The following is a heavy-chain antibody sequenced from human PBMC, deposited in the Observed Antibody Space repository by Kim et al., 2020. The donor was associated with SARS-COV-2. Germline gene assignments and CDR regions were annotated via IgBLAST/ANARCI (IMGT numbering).Heavy chain of an antibody. CDR3: ARVYRQWLVLGFDY. CDR2: INHSGST. CDR1: GGSFSGYY. J-gene: IGHJ4*02. Sequence: SETLSLTCAVYGGSFSGYYWSWIRQPPGKGLEWIGEINHSGSTNYNPSLKSRVTISVDTSKNQFSLKLSSVTAADTAVYYCARVYRQWLVLGFDYWGQGTLVTVSS. D-gene: IGHD6-19*01. V-gene: IGHV4-34*01.